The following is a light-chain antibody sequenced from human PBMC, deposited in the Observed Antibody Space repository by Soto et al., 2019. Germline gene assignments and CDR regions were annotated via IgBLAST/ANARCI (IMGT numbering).Light chain of an antibody. V-gene: IGLV1-47*01. CDR3: AAWDDSLSGPV. Sequence: QSVLTQPPSASGTPGQRVTISCSGSSSSIGSNYVYWYQQLPGTAPKLLIYRNNQRPSGVPDRFSGSKSGTSASLAISGLRSEDEADYYCAAWDDSLSGPVFGGGPKLTVL. CDR2: RNN. J-gene: IGLJ2*01. CDR1: SSSIGSNY.